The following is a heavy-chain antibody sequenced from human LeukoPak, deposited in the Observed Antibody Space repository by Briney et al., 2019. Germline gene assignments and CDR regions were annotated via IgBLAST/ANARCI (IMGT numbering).Heavy chain of an antibody. CDR3: ARGFPTGRRHYYYYGMDV. CDR1: GGSISSSSYY. V-gene: IGHV4-39*07. J-gene: IGHJ6*02. CDR2: IYYSGST. D-gene: IGHD3-10*01. Sequence: PSETLSLTCTVSGGSISSSSYYWGWIRQPPGKGLEWIGSIYYSGSTYYNPSLKSRVTISVDTSKNQFSLKLSSVTAADTAVYYCARGFPTGRRHYYYYGMDVWGQGTTVTVSS.